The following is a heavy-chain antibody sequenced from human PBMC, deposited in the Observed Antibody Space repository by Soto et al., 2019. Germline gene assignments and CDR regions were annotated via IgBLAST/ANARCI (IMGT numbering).Heavy chain of an antibody. V-gene: IGHV4-59*01. CDR3: ARGPLRTDFDY. J-gene: IGHJ4*02. Sequence: QVQLQESGPGLVKPSETLSLTCTVSGGSISSYYWSWIRQPPGKGLEWIGYIYYSGSTNYNPSLKSRVNISVDTSKNQFSLKLSSVTAADTAVYYSARGPLRTDFDYWGQGTLVAVSS. CDR2: IYYSGST. CDR1: GGSISSYY. D-gene: IGHD4-17*01.